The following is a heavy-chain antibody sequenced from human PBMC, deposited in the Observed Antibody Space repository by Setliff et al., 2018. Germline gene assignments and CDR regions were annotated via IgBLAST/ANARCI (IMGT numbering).Heavy chain of an antibody. D-gene: IGHD5-18*01. CDR1: GGSVRGYY. Sequence: SETLSLTCTVSGGSVRGYYWSWIRQPPGKGLEWIGYMYYSGDTNYNPPLKSRVTISVDTSKNQFSLELRSVTAADTAVYYCARLPPLHTPMALTFDYWGRGILVTVSS. CDR2: MYYSGDT. J-gene: IGHJ4*02. V-gene: IGHV4-59*08. CDR3: ARLPPLHTPMALTFDY.